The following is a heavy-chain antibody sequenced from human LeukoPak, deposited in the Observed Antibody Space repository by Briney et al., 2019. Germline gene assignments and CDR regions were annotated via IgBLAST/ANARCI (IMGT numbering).Heavy chain of an antibody. CDR1: GYTFTSYG. D-gene: IGHD6-19*01. CDR3: ARDLVREYSSGWVSYYFDY. V-gene: IGHV1-18*01. J-gene: IGHJ4*02. Sequence: ASVKVSCKASGYTFTSYGISWVRRAPGQGLEWMGWISAYNGNTNYAQKLQGRVTMTTDTSTSTAYMELRSLRSDDTAVYYCARDLVREYSSGWVSYYFDYWGQGTLVTVSS. CDR2: ISAYNGNT.